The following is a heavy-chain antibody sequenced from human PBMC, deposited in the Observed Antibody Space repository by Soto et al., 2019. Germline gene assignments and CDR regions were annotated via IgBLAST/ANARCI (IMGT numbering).Heavy chain of an antibody. CDR3: ATDVVVVAARAVDY. V-gene: IGHV3-74*01. D-gene: IGHD2-15*01. CDR2: INSDGSST. Sequence: EVQLVESRGGLVQPGGSLRLSCAASGFTFSSYWMHWVRQAPGKGLVWVSRINSDGSSTSYADSVKGRFTISRDNAKNTLYLQMNSLRAEDTAVYYCATDVVVVAARAVDYWGQGTLVTVSS. CDR1: GFTFSSYW. J-gene: IGHJ4*02.